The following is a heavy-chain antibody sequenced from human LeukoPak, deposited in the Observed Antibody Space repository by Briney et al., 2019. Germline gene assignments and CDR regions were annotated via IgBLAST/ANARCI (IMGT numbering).Heavy chain of an antibody. CDR1: GFTFDDYA. Sequence: GRSLRLSCAASGFTFDDYAMHWVRQAPGKGLEWVSGISWNSGSIGYADSVKGRFTISRDNTKNSLYLQMNSLRAEDMALYYCAKDKGSETNYFDYWGQGTLVTVSS. CDR3: AKDKGSETNYFDY. J-gene: IGHJ4*02. V-gene: IGHV3-9*03. CDR2: ISWNSGSI. D-gene: IGHD1-14*01.